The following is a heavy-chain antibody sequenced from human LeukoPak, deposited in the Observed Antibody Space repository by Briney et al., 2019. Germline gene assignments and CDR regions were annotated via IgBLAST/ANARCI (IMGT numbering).Heavy chain of an antibody. CDR2: IYWDDDK. V-gene: IGHV2-5*02. CDR3: AHRPHYYDSSGHFDY. J-gene: IGHJ4*02. Sequence: SGPTLVKPTQTLTLTCTFSGFSLSTSGVGVGWIRQPPGKALEWLALIYWDDDKRYSPSLKSRLTITKDTPKNQVVLTMTNMDPVDTATYYCAHRPHYYDSSGHFDYWGQGTLVTVSS. CDR1: GFSLSTSGVG. D-gene: IGHD3-22*01.